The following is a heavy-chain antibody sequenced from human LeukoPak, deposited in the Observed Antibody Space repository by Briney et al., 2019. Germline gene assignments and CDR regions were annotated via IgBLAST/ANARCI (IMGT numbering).Heavy chain of an antibody. CDR2: ISYDGSNK. J-gene: IGHJ6*03. D-gene: IGHD2-2*01. Sequence: PGGSLRLSCAASGFTFTNYAMHWVRQAPGKGLEWVAVISYDGSNKYYADSVKGRFTISRDNSKNTLYLQMNSLRAEDTAVYYCARDRHQAPYYMDVWGKGTTVTVSS. CDR3: ARDRHQAPYYMDV. V-gene: IGHV3-30-3*01. CDR1: GFTFTNYA.